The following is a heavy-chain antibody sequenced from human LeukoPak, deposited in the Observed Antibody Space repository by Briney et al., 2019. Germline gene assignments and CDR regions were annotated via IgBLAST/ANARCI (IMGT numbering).Heavy chain of an antibody. CDR3: AREPRSTHLAEAFDY. V-gene: IGHV4-4*07. J-gene: IGHJ4*02. CDR2: VHSSRGS. Sequence: SETLSLTCTVSGGSISNYYWSWIRQPAGKGLEWIGRVHSSRGSNYNPSLNSRVTISVDKSKNQFSLKLNSVTAADTAVYYCAREPRSTHLAEAFDYWGQGTLVTVSS. D-gene: IGHD2-15*01. CDR1: GGSISNYY.